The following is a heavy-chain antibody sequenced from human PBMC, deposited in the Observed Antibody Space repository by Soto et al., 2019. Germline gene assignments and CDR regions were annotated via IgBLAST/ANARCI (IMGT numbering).Heavy chain of an antibody. J-gene: IGHJ4*01. Sequence: EVQLVESGGGLVQPGGSLRLSCAASGFTFSSYSMNWVRQAPGKGLEWVSYIRSSSSTIYYADSVKGRFTISRDNAKNSLYLQMNSLRDEDTAVYYCARDAIDFADTGCYYSSKFDHWGHGTVVPVSP. CDR1: GFTFSSYS. CDR3: ARDAIDFADTGCYYSSKFDH. V-gene: IGHV3-48*02. CDR2: IRSSSSTI. D-gene: IGHD2-2*01.